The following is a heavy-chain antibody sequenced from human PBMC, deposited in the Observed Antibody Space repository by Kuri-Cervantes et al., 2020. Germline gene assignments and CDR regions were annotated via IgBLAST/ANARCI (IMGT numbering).Heavy chain of an antibody. CDR1: GFTFSDYY. J-gene: IGHJ6*02. V-gene: IGHV3-11*04. D-gene: IGHD2-2*01. Sequence: GGSLRLSCAASGFTFSDYYMSWIRQAPGKGLEWVSYISSSGSTIYYADSVQSRFTISRDSAKNSLCQQMNGLRDEDTAVYYCARDRVVPAADAFISRGRGGMDVWGQGTTVTVSS. CDR3: ARDRVVPAADAFISRGRGGMDV. CDR2: ISSSGSTI.